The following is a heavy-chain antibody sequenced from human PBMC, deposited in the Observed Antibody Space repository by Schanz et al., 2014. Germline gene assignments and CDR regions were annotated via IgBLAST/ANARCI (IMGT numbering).Heavy chain of an antibody. Sequence: EVQLVESGGGLVQPGGSLRLSCAASGFTFSSDAMTWVRQAPGKGLEWVSSISAGGTNTYYADSVKGRFTLSRDNSKNTLYLQMNSLRAEDTAVYYCAKVWGSDYFYPFDYWGQGTLVTVSS. CDR3: AKVWGSDYFYPFDY. CDR2: ISAGGTNT. D-gene: IGHD3-22*01. CDR1: GFTFSSDA. V-gene: IGHV3-23*04. J-gene: IGHJ4*02.